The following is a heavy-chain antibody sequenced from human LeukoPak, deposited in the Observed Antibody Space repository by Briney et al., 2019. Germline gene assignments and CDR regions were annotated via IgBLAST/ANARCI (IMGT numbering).Heavy chain of an antibody. CDR1: GYSFTSYW. CDR3: ARQTHSSSWYFDY. J-gene: IGHJ4*02. D-gene: IGHD6-13*01. V-gene: IGHV5-51*01. Sequence: GESLQISCKGSGYSFTSYWIGWVRQMPGKGLEWMGIIYPGDSDTRYSPSFQGQVTISADKSISTAYLQWSSLKASDTAMYYCARQTHSSSWYFDYWGQGTLVTVSS. CDR2: IYPGDSDT.